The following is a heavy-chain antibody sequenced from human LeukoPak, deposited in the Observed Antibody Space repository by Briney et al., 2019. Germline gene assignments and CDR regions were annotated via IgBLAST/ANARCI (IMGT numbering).Heavy chain of an antibody. Sequence: PTLVIPTQTLTLTRTFSGFSLSTRGAGVGWNRQPPRKPLERLAFIYWNDDKRYSPSLKSRLTITKDTSKNQVVLTMTNMDPVDTATYYCAHTPITMVRGVISIAFDYWGQGTLVTVSS. D-gene: IGHD3-10*01. CDR1: GFSLSTRGAG. CDR3: AHTPITMVRGVISIAFDY. V-gene: IGHV2-5*01. J-gene: IGHJ4*02. CDR2: IYWNDDK.